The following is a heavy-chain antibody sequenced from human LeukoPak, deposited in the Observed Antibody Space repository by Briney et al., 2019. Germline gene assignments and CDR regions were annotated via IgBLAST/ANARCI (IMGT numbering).Heavy chain of an antibody. J-gene: IGHJ4*02. D-gene: IGHD3-22*01. CDR2: INPSGGST. CDR3: ARGDNYYDSSGYPVDY. V-gene: IGHV1-46*01. Sequence: ASVKVSCKASGYTFTSYYMHWVRQAPGQGLEWMGIINPSGGSTSYAQKFQGRVTMTRDTSTSTVYMELSSLRSEDTAVYYCARGDNYYDSSGYPVDYWGQGTLVTVSS. CDR1: GYTFTSYY.